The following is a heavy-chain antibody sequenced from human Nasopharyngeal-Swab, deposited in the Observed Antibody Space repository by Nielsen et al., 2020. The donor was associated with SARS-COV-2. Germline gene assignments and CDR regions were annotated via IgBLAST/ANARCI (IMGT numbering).Heavy chain of an antibody. CDR3: ARDAAEYFQH. CDR1: GFTFSSYS. CDR2: IYSGGGT. V-gene: IGHV3-53*01. J-gene: IGHJ1*01. Sequence: GGSLRLSCAASGFTFSSYSMNWVRQAPGKGLEWVSVIYSGGGTYYADSVKGRFTISRDNSKNTLYLQMNSLRAEDTAVYYCARDAAEYFQHWGQGTLVTVSS.